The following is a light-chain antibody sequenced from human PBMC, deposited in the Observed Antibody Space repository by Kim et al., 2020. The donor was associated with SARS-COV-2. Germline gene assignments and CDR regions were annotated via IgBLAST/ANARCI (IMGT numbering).Light chain of an antibody. V-gene: IGLV2-14*03. J-gene: IGLJ3*02. CDR3: SSYTSSSTWV. CDR1: SSDVGGYNY. Sequence: GQSITISCTGTSSDVGGYNYVSWYQQHPGKAPTLMIYDVSNRPSGVSNRFSGSKSGHTASLTISGLQAEDEADYYCSSYTSSSTWVFGGGTQLTVL. CDR2: DVS.